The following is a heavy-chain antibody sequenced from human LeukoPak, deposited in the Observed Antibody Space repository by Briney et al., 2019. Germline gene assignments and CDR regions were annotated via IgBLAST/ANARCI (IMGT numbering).Heavy chain of an antibody. V-gene: IGHV4-39*01. CDR3: ARHGQLADNYYYYMDV. CDR1: GGSISSSSYY. J-gene: IGHJ6*03. D-gene: IGHD6-6*01. Sequence: SETLSLTCTVSGGSISSSSYYWGWIRQPPGKGLEWIGSIYYSGSTYYNPSLKSRVTISVDTSKNQFSLKLSSVTAADTAVYYCARHGQLADNYYYYMDVWGKGTTVTVSS. CDR2: IYYSGST.